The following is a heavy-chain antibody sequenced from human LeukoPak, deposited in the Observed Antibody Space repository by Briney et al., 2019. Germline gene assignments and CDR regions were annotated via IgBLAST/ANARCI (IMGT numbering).Heavy chain of an antibody. Sequence: ASVKVSCKASGYTFTSYYMHWVRQAPGQGLEWMGIINPSGGTTSYAQKFQGRVTMTRGTSTSTVYMELSSLRSEDTAVYYCARDRAVDTTMVIFDYWGQGTLVTVSS. J-gene: IGHJ4*02. D-gene: IGHD5-18*01. CDR2: INPSGGTT. CDR1: GYTFTSYY. CDR3: ARDRAVDTTMVIFDY. V-gene: IGHV1-46*01.